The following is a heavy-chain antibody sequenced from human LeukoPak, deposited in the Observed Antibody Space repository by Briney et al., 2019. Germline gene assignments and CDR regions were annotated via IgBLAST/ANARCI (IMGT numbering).Heavy chain of an antibody. Sequence: PGGSLRLSCAASGFTFDDYGMSWVRQAPGKGLEWVSGINLNGGNTGYSDSVKGRFTISRDNAKNSLYLQMNSLRAEDTALYYCAGSRPTVTTDYYYGMDVWGQGTTVTVSS. CDR1: GFTFDDYG. D-gene: IGHD4-17*01. J-gene: IGHJ6*02. V-gene: IGHV3-20*04. CDR2: INLNGGNT. CDR3: AGSRPTVTTDYYYGMDV.